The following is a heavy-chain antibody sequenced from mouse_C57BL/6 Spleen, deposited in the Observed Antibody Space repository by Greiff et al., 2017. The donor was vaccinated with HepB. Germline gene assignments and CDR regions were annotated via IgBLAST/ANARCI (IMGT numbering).Heavy chain of an antibody. CDR3: ARWSLNDGSSYGDMDY. J-gene: IGHJ4*01. V-gene: IGHV1-72*01. CDR1: GYTFTSYW. CDR2: IDPNSGGT. Sequence: QVQLQQPGAELVKPGASVKLSCKASGYTFTSYWMHWVKQRPGRGLEWIGRIDPNSGGTKSNEKFKSKATLTVGKPSSTAYMQLSSRTSEDSAVYYGARWSLNDGSSYGDMDYWGQGASVTVSS. D-gene: IGHD1-1*01.